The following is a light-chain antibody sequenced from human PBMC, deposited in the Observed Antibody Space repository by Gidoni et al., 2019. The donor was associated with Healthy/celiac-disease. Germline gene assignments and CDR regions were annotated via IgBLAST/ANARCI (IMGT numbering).Light chain of an antibody. J-gene: IGKJ1*01. CDR2: GAS. CDR3: QQYGSSLWT. CDR1: QSVSSSY. Sequence: EIVLTQSPGTLSLSPGERATLSCRASQSVSSSYLAWYQQKPGQAPRLLIYGASSRATGIPDRVSGSGSGTDFTLTISRLEPEDFAVYYCQQYGSSLWTFGQXTKVEIK. V-gene: IGKV3-20*01.